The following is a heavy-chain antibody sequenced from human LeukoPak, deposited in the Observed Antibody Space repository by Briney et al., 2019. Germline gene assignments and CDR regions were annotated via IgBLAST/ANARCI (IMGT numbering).Heavy chain of an antibody. CDR2: IYSSGST. V-gene: IGHV4-61*02. CDR1: GCSISSGSYY. D-gene: IGHD1-26*01. Sequence: PSETLSLTRTVSGCSISSGSYYWSWIRQPAGKGLEWIGRIYSSGSTNDNPSLKSRVTISVDTSKNQFSLKLSSVTAADTAVYYCASTQIKYSGTYFAGYWGQGTLVTVSS. J-gene: IGHJ4*02. CDR3: ASTQIKYSGTYFAGY.